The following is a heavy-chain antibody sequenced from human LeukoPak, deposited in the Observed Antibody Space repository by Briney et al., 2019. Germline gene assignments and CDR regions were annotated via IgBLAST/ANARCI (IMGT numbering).Heavy chain of an antibody. CDR2: AYAGGNT. CDR3: ARDSRYHDFWSGYVGY. J-gene: IGHJ4*02. V-gene: IGHV4-4*07. CDR1: GGSITFYY. D-gene: IGHD3-3*01. Sequence: PSETMSLTCTVSGGSITFYYWTWIRQSAGKGLEWVGRAYAGGNTNYNPSLKSRTTLSIDTSKNEFSLMLTSVSAADTARYYCARDSRYHDFWSGYVGYWGQGILVTVSS.